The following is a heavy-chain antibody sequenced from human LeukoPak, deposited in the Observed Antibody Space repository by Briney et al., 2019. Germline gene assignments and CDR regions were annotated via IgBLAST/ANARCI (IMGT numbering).Heavy chain of an antibody. J-gene: IGHJ3*02. CDR2: ISSSSSYI. Sequence: GGSLRLSCAASGFTFSSYSMNWVRQAPGKGLEWVSSISSSSSYIYYADSVKGRFTISRDNAKNSLYLQMNSLRAEDTAVYYCARDRAYGSGDDAFDIWGQGTMVTVSS. V-gene: IGHV3-21*01. CDR1: GFTFSSYS. D-gene: IGHD3-10*01. CDR3: ARDRAYGSGDDAFDI.